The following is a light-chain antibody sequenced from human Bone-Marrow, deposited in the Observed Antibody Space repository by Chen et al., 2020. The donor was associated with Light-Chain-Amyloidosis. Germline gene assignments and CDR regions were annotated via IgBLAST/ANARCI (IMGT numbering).Light chain of an antibody. Sequence: SYELTHPPSVSVSPGQTARIPCSGDDLPTKYAYWYQQKPGQAPVVVIHRDTERPSGISERFSGSSSGTTATLTISGVQAEDEADYHCQSADSSGTYEVIFGGGTKLTVL. CDR2: RDT. V-gene: IGLV3-25*03. J-gene: IGLJ2*01. CDR1: DLPTKY. CDR3: QSADSSGTYEVI.